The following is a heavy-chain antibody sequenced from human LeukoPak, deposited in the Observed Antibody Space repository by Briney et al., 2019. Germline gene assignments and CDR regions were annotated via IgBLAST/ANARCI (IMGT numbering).Heavy chain of an antibody. CDR1: GFTFISYS. D-gene: IGHD5-24*01. J-gene: IGHJ4*02. Sequence: GGSLRLTCAASGFTFISYSMNWVRQAPGKGLEWVSSISSSSSYIYYADSVKGRFTISRDNAKNSLYLQMHSLRAEDTAVYYCARDRKDGYNYSDYWGQGTLVTVSS. CDR3: ARDRKDGYNYSDY. CDR2: ISSSSSYI. V-gene: IGHV3-21*01.